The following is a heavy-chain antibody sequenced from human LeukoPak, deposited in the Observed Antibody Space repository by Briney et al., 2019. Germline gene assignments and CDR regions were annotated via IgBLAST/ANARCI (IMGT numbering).Heavy chain of an antibody. CDR1: GFTFNSNN. J-gene: IGHJ4*02. Sequence: GGSLRLSCAASGFTFNSNNMHWVRQVPGKGLEWVAVISYHGNNKYFADSVKGRFTISRDNSKNTLYLQMNSLRPEDTAVYYCAKDRSRSWAFDYWGQGTLVTVSS. V-gene: IGHV3-30*18. D-gene: IGHD6-13*01. CDR2: ISYHGNNK. CDR3: AKDRSRSWAFDY.